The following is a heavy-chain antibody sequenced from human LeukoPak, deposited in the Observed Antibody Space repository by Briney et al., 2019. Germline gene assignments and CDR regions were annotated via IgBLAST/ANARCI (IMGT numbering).Heavy chain of an antibody. Sequence: GRSLRLSCAASGFIFSSYAMHWVRQAPGKGLEWVAVISYDGSNKYYADSAKGRFTISRDNSKNTLYLQMNSLRAEDTAVYYCARDGHYYDSSGYYSLDYWGQGTLVTVSS. V-gene: IGHV3-30*04. CDR2: ISYDGSNK. D-gene: IGHD3-22*01. CDR3: ARDGHYYDSSGYYSLDY. CDR1: GFIFSSYA. J-gene: IGHJ4*02.